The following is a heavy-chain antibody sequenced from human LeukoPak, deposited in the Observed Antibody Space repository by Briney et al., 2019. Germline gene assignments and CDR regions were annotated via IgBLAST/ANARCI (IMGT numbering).Heavy chain of an antibody. D-gene: IGHD2/OR15-2a*01. CDR3: AKLKAFSNFDY. J-gene: IGHJ4*02. CDR2: ISGSGGST. Sequence: GGSLRLSCAASGFTFSSYVMSWVRQAPGKGLEWVSAISGSGGSTYYAGSVKGRFTISRDNSKNTLYLQMNSLRAEDTAVYYCAKLKAFSNFDYWGQGTLVTVSS. CDR1: GFTFSSYV. V-gene: IGHV3-23*01.